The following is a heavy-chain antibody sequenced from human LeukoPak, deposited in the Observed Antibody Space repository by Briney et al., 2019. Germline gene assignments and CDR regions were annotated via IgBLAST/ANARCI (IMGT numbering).Heavy chain of an antibody. CDR2: INSDGTT. CDR3: ARDGSLPDY. J-gene: IGHJ4*02. V-gene: IGHV3-74*01. CDR1: GFTFSSYW. Sequence: GGSLRLSCAASGFTFSSYWMHGVRQAPGKGLVWVSRINSDGTTSYADSVKGRFTISRDNAKNTLYLQMNSLRAEDTAVYYCARDGSLPDYWGQGTLVTVSS.